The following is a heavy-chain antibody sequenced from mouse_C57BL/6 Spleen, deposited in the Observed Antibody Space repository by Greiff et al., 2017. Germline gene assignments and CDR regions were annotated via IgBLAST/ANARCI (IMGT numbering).Heavy chain of an antibody. CDR1: GYAFSSSW. V-gene: IGHV1-82*01. CDR2: IYPGDGDT. Sequence: QVQLQQSGPELVKPGASVKISCKASGYAFSSSWMNWVKQRPGKGLEWIGRIYPGDGDTNYNGKFKGKATLTADKSSSTAYMQHSSLTSEDSAVYFCARSDLYGSSFAYWGQGTLVTVSA. D-gene: IGHD1-1*01. CDR3: ARSDLYGSSFAY. J-gene: IGHJ3*01.